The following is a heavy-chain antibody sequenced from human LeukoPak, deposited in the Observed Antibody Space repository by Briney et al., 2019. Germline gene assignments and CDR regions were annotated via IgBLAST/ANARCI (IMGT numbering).Heavy chain of an antibody. J-gene: IGHJ6*02. D-gene: IGHD3-3*01. CDR2: IGGSGGDS. V-gene: IGHV3-23*01. CDR1: GFTFDNYA. CDR3: AKTLRDLEWLTGELDV. Sequence: PGGSLRLSCAASGFTFDNYAMSWVRQTPGKGLEWVSAIGGSGGDSSYADSVKGRFTISRDNSKSALYLQMNSLRAEDTAIYYCAKTLRDLEWLTGELDVWGQGTTVTVSS.